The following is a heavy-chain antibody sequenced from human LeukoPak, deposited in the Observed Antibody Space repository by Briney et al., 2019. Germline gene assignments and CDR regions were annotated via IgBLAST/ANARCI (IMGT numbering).Heavy chain of an antibody. CDR3: ATDFYDTT. CDR1: GFTFSNVW. Sequence: GGSLRLSCAASGFTFSNVWMSWVRQVPGKGLEWVGRIRRNSDGGTIDYAAPVKGRFALSRDDSKNTLYLHMSSLQTEDTAVYYCATDFYDTTWGQGTLVTVSS. J-gene: IGHJ5*02. V-gene: IGHV3-15*01. CDR2: IRRNSDGGTI. D-gene: IGHD3-22*01.